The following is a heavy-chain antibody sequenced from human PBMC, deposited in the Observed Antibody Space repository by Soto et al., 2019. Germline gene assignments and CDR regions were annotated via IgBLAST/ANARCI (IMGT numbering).Heavy chain of an antibody. CDR3: AKEGRWGCSSTSCYYFDY. Sequence: GGSLRLSCAASGFTFSSYAMSWVRHAPGKGLEWVSAISVSGGSTYYADSVKGRFTISRDNSKNTLYLQMNSLRAEDTAVYYCAKEGRWGCSSTSCYYFDYWGQGTLVTVSS. J-gene: IGHJ4*02. V-gene: IGHV3-23*01. CDR1: GFTFSSYA. D-gene: IGHD2-2*01. CDR2: ISVSGGST.